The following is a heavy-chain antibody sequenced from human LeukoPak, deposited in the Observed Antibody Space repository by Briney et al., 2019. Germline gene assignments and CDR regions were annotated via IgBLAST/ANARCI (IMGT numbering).Heavy chain of an antibody. Sequence: GGSLRLSCAASGFTFSSYNMNWVRQAPGKGLEWVSSISSSSSYIYYADSVKGRFTISRDNAKNSLYLQMNSLRAEDTAVYYCARNIAARRMGGSDWGQGTLVTVSS. V-gene: IGHV3-21*01. CDR3: ARNIAARRMGGSD. D-gene: IGHD6-6*01. J-gene: IGHJ4*02. CDR1: GFTFSSYN. CDR2: ISSSSSYI.